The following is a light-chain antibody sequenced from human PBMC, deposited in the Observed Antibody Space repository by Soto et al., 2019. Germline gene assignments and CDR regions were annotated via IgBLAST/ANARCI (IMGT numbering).Light chain of an antibody. CDR1: QTMRSSH. CDR2: GAS. V-gene: IGKV3D-20*02. CDR3: QQRRGRQRTP. J-gene: IGKJ5*01. Sequence: EIVLTQSPGTLSLSPGERATLSCRASQTMRSSHLAWYQQKPGQAPRLLIYGASSRATGIPDRFSGSGSGTDFTLTISRLEPEDFTNYYGQQRRGRQRTPFSHRTGVEIK.